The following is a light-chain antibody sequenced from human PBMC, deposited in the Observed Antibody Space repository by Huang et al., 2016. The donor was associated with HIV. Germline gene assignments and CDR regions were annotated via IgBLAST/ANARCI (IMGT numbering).Light chain of an antibody. CDR2: GAS. V-gene: IGKV1-39*01. CDR3: QQSYNIPRT. Sequence: IQMTQAPPSLSAAVGDRVIITCRASQIINKYLNWYQQMPGRAPKLLISGASSLQGGVSSRFSGSGSGTDFTLTIRDLQPEDTATYHCQQSYNIPRTFGQGTLLEI. CDR1: QIINKY. J-gene: IGKJ2*01.